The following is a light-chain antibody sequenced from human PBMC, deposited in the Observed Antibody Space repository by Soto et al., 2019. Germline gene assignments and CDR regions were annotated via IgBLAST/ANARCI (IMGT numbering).Light chain of an antibody. CDR2: KAS. CDR3: QQYNDYSWT. Sequence: DIQRTQSPSTLSASVGDRVTITCRASQSINNWLAWYQQKPGKAPNLLIYKASNLESGVPSRFSGNESGTEFTLPISSLQPDDFSTYYCQQYNDYSWTFGQGTKMEIK. CDR1: QSINNW. V-gene: IGKV1-5*03. J-gene: IGKJ1*01.